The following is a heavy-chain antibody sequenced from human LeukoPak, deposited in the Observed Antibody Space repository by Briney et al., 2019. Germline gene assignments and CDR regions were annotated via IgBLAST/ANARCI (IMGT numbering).Heavy chain of an antibody. CDR1: GGTFSSYA. D-gene: IGHD6-19*01. CDR2: INPNSGGT. V-gene: IGHV1-2*02. Sequence: APVKVSCKASGGTFSSYAISWVRQAPGQGLEWMGWINPNSGGTNYAQKFQGRVTMTRDTSISTAYMELSRLRSDDTAVYYCARGSSGWYSWFDPWGQGTLVTVSS. CDR3: ARGSSGWYSWFDP. J-gene: IGHJ5*02.